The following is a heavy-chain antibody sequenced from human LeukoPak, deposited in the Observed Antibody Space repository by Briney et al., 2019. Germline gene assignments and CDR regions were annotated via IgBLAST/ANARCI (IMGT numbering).Heavy chain of an antibody. D-gene: IGHD6-19*01. CDR3: AKQSLTGYSSGWYNAFDI. V-gene: IGHV3-23*01. J-gene: IGHJ3*02. CDR2: ISGSGDKT. Sequence: GGSLRLSCAASGFTFSSYAMSWVRQAPGKGLEWVSSISGSGDKTYYADSVKGRFTISRDNSKNTLYLQMNTLRAEDTAVYYCAKQSLTGYSSGWYNAFDIWGQGTMVTVSS. CDR1: GFTFSSYA.